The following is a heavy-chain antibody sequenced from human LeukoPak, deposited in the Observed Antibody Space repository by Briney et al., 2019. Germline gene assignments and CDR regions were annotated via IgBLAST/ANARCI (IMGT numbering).Heavy chain of an antibody. D-gene: IGHD2/OR15-2a*01. CDR2: INPSGGST. J-gene: IGHJ4*02. Sequence: ASVKVSCKASGYTFTSYYMHWVRQAPGQGLEWMGIINPSGGSTSYAQKFQGRVTMTRDMSTSTVYMELSSLRSEDAAVYYCARGSLLGTSTYYGADNWGQGTLVTVSS. V-gene: IGHV1-46*01. CDR3: ARGSLLGTSTYYGADN. CDR1: GYTFTSYY.